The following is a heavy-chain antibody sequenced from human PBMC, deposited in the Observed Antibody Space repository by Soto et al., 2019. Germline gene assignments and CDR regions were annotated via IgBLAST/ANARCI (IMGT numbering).Heavy chain of an antibody. Sequence: ELQLVESGGGLVQPGGSLRLTCAASGLSFSDYHMYWVRQAPGKGLEWIDRARNDPSRRTTDHAASVRGRLTTSRDDLKNSLYSQMNSLKTEDTAMYYCASSRPGGIFQSWGQGTLVTVYS. J-gene: IGHJ5*02. CDR1: GLSFSDYH. V-gene: IGHV3-72*01. CDR2: ARNDPSRRTT. CDR3: ASSRPGGIFQS. D-gene: IGHD3-16*01.